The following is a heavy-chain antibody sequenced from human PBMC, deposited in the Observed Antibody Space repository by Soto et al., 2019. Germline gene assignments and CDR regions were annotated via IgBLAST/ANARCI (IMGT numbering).Heavy chain of an antibody. Sequence: SCKASGYTFTSYAMNWVRQAPGKGLEWVGRIKSKTDGGTTDYAAPVKGRFTISRDDSKNTLYLQMNSLKTEDTAVYYCTTKYYYDSSGYSSHYYYYGMDVWGQGTTVTVSS. V-gene: IGHV3-15*07. CDR1: GYTFTSYA. J-gene: IGHJ6*02. D-gene: IGHD3-22*01. CDR2: IKSKTDGGTT. CDR3: TTKYYYDSSGYSSHYYYYGMDV.